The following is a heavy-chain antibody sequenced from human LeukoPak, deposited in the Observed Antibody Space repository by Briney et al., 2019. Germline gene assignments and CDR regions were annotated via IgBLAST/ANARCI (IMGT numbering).Heavy chain of an antibody. CDR2: INNSGGT. D-gene: IGHD6-6*01. Sequence: PSETLSLTCTVSGGSISSYYWSWIRQPPGKGLEWIGFINNSGGTNYSPSLRSRVTISGDTSKNLVSLKVNSVTAADTAVYYCASSSLGQLGRFDYWGQGTLVTVSS. CDR3: ASSSLGQLGRFDY. J-gene: IGHJ4*02. V-gene: IGHV4-4*08. CDR1: GGSISSYY.